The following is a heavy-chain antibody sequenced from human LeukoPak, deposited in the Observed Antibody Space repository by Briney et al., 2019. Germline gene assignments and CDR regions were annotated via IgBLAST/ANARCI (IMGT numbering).Heavy chain of an antibody. J-gene: IGHJ4*01. CDR2: TSHDESNK. D-gene: IGHD3-9*01. CDR3: ARSRLGLWLSVIDY. Sequence: GGSLRLSCEASGFTFNHFSMHWIRQTPGKGLEWVSATSHDESNKLYADSVKGRFTISRDNSRDTVYLQMNNLRLDDAGTYYCARSRLGLWLSVIDYWGQGSLVTVSA. V-gene: IGHV3-30*03. CDR1: GFTFNHFS.